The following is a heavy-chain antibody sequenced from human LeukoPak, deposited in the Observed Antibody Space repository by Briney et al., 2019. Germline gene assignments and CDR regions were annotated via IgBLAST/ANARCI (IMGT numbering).Heavy chain of an antibody. D-gene: IGHD1-26*01. J-gene: IGHJ4*02. CDR1: GFTFSNCW. CDR2: TNSDGTDT. V-gene: IGHV3-74*01. CDR3: ARVGSRGYYFDY. Sequence: GGSLRLSCVASGFTFSNCWMHWVRQAPGKGLVWVSRTNSDGTDTAYADSVKGRFTISRDNAKNTLYLQMNSLRAEDTAVFYCARVGSRGYYFDYWGQGTLVSVSS.